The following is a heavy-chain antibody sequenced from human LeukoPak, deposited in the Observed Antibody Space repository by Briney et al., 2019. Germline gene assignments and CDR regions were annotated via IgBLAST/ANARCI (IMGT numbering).Heavy chain of an antibody. CDR2: IWYDGSNK. D-gene: IGHD5-24*01. V-gene: IGHV3-33*01. J-gene: IGHJ4*02. CDR1: GFTFSSYG. CDR3: ARGGPRDGYNKISPFDY. Sequence: GGSLRLSCAASGFTFSSYGMHWVRQAPGKGLEWVAVIWYDGSNKYYADSVKGRFTISRDNSKNTLYLQMNSLRAEDTAVYYCARGGPRDGYNKISPFDYWGQGTLVTVSS.